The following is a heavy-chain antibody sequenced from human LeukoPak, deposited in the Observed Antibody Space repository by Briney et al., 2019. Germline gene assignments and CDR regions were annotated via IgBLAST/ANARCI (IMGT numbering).Heavy chain of an antibody. CDR3: TTRIAAAGTKDDY. D-gene: IGHD6-13*01. CDR2: IKGKTDGGTT. Sequence: GGSLRLSCAASGFTFSYAWMNWVRQAPGKGLEWVGRIKGKTDGGTTDYAAPVKGRFTISRDDSKDTLYVQMNSLKTEDTAVYYCTTRIAAAGTKDDYWGQGTLVTVSS. J-gene: IGHJ4*02. CDR1: GFTFSYAW. V-gene: IGHV3-15*01.